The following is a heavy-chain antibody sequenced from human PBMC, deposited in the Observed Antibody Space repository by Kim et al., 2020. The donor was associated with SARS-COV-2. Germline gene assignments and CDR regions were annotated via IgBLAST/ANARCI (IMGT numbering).Heavy chain of an antibody. D-gene: IGHD3-10*01. J-gene: IGHJ5*02. CDR1: GDSISNYY. CDR3: ARSQARGKLDL. CDR2: IYYSGST. V-gene: IGHV4-59*08. Sequence: SETLSLKCTVSGDSISNYYWSWIRQPPGKGLEWIGCIYYSGSTNYSPSLKGRVTILVDRSQNQFSLNLKSVTAADTAVYYCARSQARGKLDLWGQGTLVTVSS.